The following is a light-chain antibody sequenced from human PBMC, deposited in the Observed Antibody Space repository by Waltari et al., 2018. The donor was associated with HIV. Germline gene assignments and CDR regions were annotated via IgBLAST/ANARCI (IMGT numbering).Light chain of an antibody. CDR3: QQYDKSLT. V-gene: IGKV3-20*01. J-gene: IGKJ2*01. CDR1: QRLSSKF. Sequence: ELVLTQSPDTLSLSAGQRATLPCRASQRLSSKFLAWYQQRPGQAPRLLISGTSDRATGIPDRFSGSGSGTDFTLTISRLEPEDSAVYHCQQYDKSLTFGQGTKLEI. CDR2: GTS.